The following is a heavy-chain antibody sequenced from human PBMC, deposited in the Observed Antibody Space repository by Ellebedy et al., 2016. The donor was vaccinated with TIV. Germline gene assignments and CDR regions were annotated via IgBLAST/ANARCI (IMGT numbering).Heavy chain of an antibody. CDR2: ISNYGTYI. V-gene: IGHV3-21*01. CDR3: ARFTVVIDGQYYFDY. CDR1: GFTFSSYS. J-gene: IGHJ4*02. Sequence: GGSLRLXXAASGFTFSSYSINWVRQAPGKGLEWVSSISNYGTYIYYGDSVKGRFTISRDNAKNSLYLQMNSLRAEDTAVYYCARFTVVIDGQYYFDYWGQGTLVTVSS. D-gene: IGHD2-15*01.